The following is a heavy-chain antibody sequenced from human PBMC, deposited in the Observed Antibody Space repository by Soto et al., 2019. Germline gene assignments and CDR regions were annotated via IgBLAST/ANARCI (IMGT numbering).Heavy chain of an antibody. CDR1: GGSFSGYY. V-gene: IGHV4-34*01. J-gene: IGHJ5*02. Sequence: ASETLSLTCAVYGGSFSGYYWSWIRQPPGKGLEWIGEINHSGSTNYNPSLKSRVTISVDTSKNQFSLKLSSVTAADTAVYYCALLRRDIVVVPAARGFDPWGQGTLVTVSS. CDR2: INHSGST. CDR3: ALLRRDIVVVPAARGFDP. D-gene: IGHD2-2*01.